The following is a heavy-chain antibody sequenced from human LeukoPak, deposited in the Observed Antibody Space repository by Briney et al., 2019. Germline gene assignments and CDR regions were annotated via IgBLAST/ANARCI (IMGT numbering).Heavy chain of an antibody. J-gene: IGHJ4*02. CDR3: AKLSGSYYLPLDY. CDR1: GFTFSKYE. CDR2: ISGSGDST. D-gene: IGHD1-26*01. V-gene: IGHV3-23*01. Sequence: GGSLRLSCAASGFTFSKYEMNWVRQAPGKGLEWVSVISGSGDSTYYADSVKGRFTISRDNSKNTLNLQMNSPRVEDTAVYYCAKLSGSYYLPLDYWGQGTLVTVSS.